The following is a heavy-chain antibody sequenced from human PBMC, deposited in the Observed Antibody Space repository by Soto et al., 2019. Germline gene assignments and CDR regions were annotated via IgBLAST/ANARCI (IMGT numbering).Heavy chain of an antibody. Sequence: ASVKVSCKASGYTFTSYDINWVRQATGQGLEWMGWMNPNSGNTGYAQKFQGRVTMTRNTSISTAYMELSSLRSEDTAVYYCARAANYDSYYYYGMDVWGQGTTVTVS. CDR1: GYTFTSYD. D-gene: IGHD5-12*01. CDR3: ARAANYDSYYYYGMDV. CDR2: MNPNSGNT. V-gene: IGHV1-8*01. J-gene: IGHJ6*02.